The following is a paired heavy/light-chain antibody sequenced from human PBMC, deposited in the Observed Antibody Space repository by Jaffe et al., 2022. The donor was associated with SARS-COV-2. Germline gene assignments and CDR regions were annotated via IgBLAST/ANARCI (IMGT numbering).Light chain of an antibody. CDR2: EDI. V-gene: IGLV6-57*02. Sequence: NFMLTQPHSVSESPGKTVTISCTGSSGSIASNYVQWYQHRPGSAPTTVIYEDIQRPSGVPDRFSGSIDSSSNSASLTISGLKTEDEADYYCQSYDSTTLLWVFGGGTKLTVL. CDR3: QSYDSTTLLWV. J-gene: IGLJ3*02. CDR1: SGSIASNY.
Heavy chain of an antibody. Sequence: QLQLQESGPGLVKPSETLSLTCTVSGGSISSSSYYWGWIRQPPGKGLEWIGSVYYSGSTYYSPSLKSRVTISVDTSKNQFSLKLSSVTAADTAVYYCARLFGRRAADDRILNPWGQGTLVTVSS. CDR3: ARLFGRRAADDRILNP. CDR2: VYYSGST. D-gene: IGHD6-13*01. J-gene: IGHJ5*02. CDR1: GGSISSSSYY. V-gene: IGHV4-39*01.